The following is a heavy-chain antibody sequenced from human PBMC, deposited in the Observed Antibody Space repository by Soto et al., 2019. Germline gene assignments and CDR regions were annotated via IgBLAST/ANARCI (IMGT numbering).Heavy chain of an antibody. J-gene: IGHJ6*03. CDR1: GGSISSYY. Sequence: QVQLQESGPGLVKPSETLSLTCTVSGGSISSYYWSWIRQPSGKGLECIGYIYYSGSTNYNPSLKSRVTISLDTSKNHFSLKLSSVTPADTAVYYCARLGGFYYMDVWGKGTTVTVSS. D-gene: IGHD3-10*01. CDR3: ARLGGFYYMDV. CDR2: IYYSGST. V-gene: IGHV4-59*01.